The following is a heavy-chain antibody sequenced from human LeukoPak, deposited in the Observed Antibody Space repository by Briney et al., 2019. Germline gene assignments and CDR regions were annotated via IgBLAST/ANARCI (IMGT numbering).Heavy chain of an antibody. CDR1: GGSISSYY. Sequence: SETLSLTCTVSGGSISSYYWSWIRQPPGKGLEWIGYIHYSGSTSYSPSLRSRLTVSVDTSKNQFSLKLTSVTAADAAVYYCARHLADGSSWYKRPFDFWGQGTLVTVSS. D-gene: IGHD6-13*01. CDR2: IHYSGST. CDR3: ARHLADGSSWYKRPFDF. V-gene: IGHV4-59*08. J-gene: IGHJ4*02.